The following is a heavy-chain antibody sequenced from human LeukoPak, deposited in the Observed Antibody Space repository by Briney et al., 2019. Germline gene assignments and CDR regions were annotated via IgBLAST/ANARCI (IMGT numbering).Heavy chain of an antibody. CDR1: GGSISSSSYY. D-gene: IGHD3-22*01. CDR3: ARTHSSGYYYFDY. J-gene: IGHJ4*02. CDR2: IYYSGST. V-gene: IGHV4-39*01. Sequence: PSETLSLTCSVSGGSISSSSYYWGWIRQPPGKGLEWIGSIYYSGSTYYNPSLKSRVTISVDTSKNQFSLKLSSVTAADTAVYYCARTHSSGYYYFDYWGQGTLVTVSS.